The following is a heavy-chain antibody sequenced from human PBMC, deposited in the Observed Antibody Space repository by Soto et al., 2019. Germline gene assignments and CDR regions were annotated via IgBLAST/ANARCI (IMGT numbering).Heavy chain of an antibody. CDR2: ISGSGGST. CDR1: GFTFSSYA. CDR3: AKDLHYGSGSLLQVIFDY. V-gene: IGHV3-23*01. D-gene: IGHD3-10*01. Sequence: EVQLLESGGGLVQPGGSLRLSCAASGFTFSSYAMSWVRQAPGKGLEWVSAISGSGGSTYYADSVKGRFTISRDNSKNTLYLQMNSLRAEDTAVYYCAKDLHYGSGSLLQVIFDYWGQGALVTVSS. J-gene: IGHJ4*02.